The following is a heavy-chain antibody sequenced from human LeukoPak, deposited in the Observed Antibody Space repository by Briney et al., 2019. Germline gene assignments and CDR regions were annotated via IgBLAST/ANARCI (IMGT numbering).Heavy chain of an antibody. Sequence: GGSLRLSCAASGFTFSSYGMHWVRQAPGKGLEWVAVISYDGSNKYYADSVKGRFTISRDNSKNTLYLQMNSLRAEDTAVYYCAKERAVAGSHAFDIWGQGTMVTVSS. CDR3: AKERAVAGSHAFDI. V-gene: IGHV3-30*18. D-gene: IGHD6-19*01. CDR1: GFTFSSYG. CDR2: ISYDGSNK. J-gene: IGHJ3*02.